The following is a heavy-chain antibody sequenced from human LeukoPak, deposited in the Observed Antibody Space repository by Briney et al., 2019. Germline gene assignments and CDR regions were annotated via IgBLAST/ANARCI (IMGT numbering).Heavy chain of an antibody. CDR2: ISYDGSNK. J-gene: IGHJ4*02. CDR3: ARDPVQLSSILHYFDY. Sequence: GGSLRLSCAASGFTFSSYGMHWVRQAPGKGLEWVAVISYDGSNKYYADSVKGRFTISRDNSKNTLYLQMNSLRAEDTAVYYCARDPVQLSSILHYFDYWGQGTLVTVSS. CDR1: GFTFSSYG. D-gene: IGHD1-1*01. V-gene: IGHV3-30*19.